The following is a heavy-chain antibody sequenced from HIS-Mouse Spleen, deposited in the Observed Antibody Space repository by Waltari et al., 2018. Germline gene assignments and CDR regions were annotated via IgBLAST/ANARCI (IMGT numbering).Heavy chain of an antibody. D-gene: IGHD6-13*01. CDR1: GGSISSSSYY. CDR3: AREIPYSSSWYDWYFDL. V-gene: IGHV4-39*07. J-gene: IGHJ2*01. CDR2: IDYSGRT. Sequence: QLQLQESGPGLVKPSETLSLTCTVSGGSISSSSYYWGWIRQPPGKGLEWIGSIDYSGRTYYNPSRKSRVTISVDTSKNQFSLKLSYVTAADTAVYYCAREIPYSSSWYDWYFDLWGRGTLVTVSS.